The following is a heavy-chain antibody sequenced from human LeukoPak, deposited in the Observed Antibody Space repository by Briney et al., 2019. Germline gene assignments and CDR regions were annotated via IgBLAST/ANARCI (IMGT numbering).Heavy chain of an antibody. Sequence: GGSLRLSCAASGFIFSNYAMSWVRQAPGKGLEWVSGISGSGDNTYYADSVKGRFTISRDNSKNTLYVQVNSLGTEDTAAYYCAKGSYYDSSGSFYFDHWGQGTLVTVSS. CDR3: AKGSYYDSSGSFYFDH. J-gene: IGHJ4*02. CDR1: GFIFSNYA. CDR2: ISGSGDNT. V-gene: IGHV3-23*01. D-gene: IGHD3-22*01.